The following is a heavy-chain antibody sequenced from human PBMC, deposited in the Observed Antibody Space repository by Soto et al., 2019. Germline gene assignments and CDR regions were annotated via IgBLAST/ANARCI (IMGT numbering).Heavy chain of an antibody. CDR3: AKEDDSNDFFDY. J-gene: IGHJ4*02. V-gene: IGHV3-33*06. Sequence: GGSLRLSCAASGFSFSSYGLNWVRQAPGKGLEWVAVIWYDGTNKYYADSVKGRFTISRDNSKNTLYLQMNSLRAEDTAVYYCAKEDDSNDFFDYWGQGTLVTVSS. CDR1: GFSFSSYG. D-gene: IGHD3-22*01. CDR2: IWYDGTNK.